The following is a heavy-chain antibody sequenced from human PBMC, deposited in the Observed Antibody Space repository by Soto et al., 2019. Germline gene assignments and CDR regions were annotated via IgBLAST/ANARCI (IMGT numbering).Heavy chain of an antibody. CDR3: ARGCSSTSCYAPYYYAMDV. CDR2: IYHSGST. D-gene: IGHD2-2*01. J-gene: IGHJ6*02. CDR1: GGSISSGGYY. V-gene: IGHV4-39*01. Sequence: SETLSLTCXVSGGSISSGGYYWSWVSQPPGKGLEWIGEIYHSGSTYYNPSLMSRVTISVDSSKIQFSLELRSVTAADSAVYYCARGCSSTSCYAPYYYAMDVWGQGTTVTVSS.